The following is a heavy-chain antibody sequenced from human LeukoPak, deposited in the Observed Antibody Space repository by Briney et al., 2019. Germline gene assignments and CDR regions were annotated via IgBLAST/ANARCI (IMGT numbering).Heavy chain of an antibody. CDR3: ASAGGDSRSPLPFYY. Sequence: GGSLRLSCAASGFTFGGYWMSWVRQAPGKGLEWVANIKQDGSEKYYVDSVKGRFTISRDNAENSLSLRMNSLRAEDTAVYYCASAGGDSRSPLPFYYWGQGTLVTVSS. CDR1: GFTFGGYW. D-gene: IGHD6-6*01. CDR2: IKQDGSEK. J-gene: IGHJ4*02. V-gene: IGHV3-7*03.